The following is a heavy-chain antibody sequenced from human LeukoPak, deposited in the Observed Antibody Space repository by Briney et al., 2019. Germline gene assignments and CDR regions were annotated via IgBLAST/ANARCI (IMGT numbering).Heavy chain of an antibody. D-gene: IGHD2-15*01. J-gene: IGHJ3*02. CDR1: GFTFSSYA. CDR3: ASSTSAYCAGSTCYSFGGFDI. V-gene: IGHV3-30-3*01. CDR2: MSFDGSNK. Sequence: GRSLRLSCAASGFTFSSYAMHWVRQAPGKGLEWVAVMSFDGSNKFYADSVKGRFPISRDNSKNTLYLQMNSLRAEDTAVYYCASSTSAYCAGSTCYSFGGFDIWGQGTVVIVSS.